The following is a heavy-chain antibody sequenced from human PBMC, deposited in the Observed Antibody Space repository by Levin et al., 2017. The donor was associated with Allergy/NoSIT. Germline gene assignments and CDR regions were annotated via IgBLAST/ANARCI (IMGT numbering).Heavy chain of an antibody. CDR1: GFTFSRYS. CDR2: ISSSSSTI. CDR3: ARGVNYDYIWGSYGGYMDG. V-gene: IGHV3-48*02. Sequence: LSLTCAASGFTFSRYSMNWVRQAPGKGLEWVSYISSSSSTIYYADSVKGRFTISRDNAKKSLYLQMNSLRDEDTAVYHCARGVNYDYIWGSYGGYMDGWGKGTTVTVSS. D-gene: IGHD3-16*01. J-gene: IGHJ6*03.